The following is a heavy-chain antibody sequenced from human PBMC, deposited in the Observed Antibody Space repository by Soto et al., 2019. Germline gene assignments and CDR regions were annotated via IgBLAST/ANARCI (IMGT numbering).Heavy chain of an antibody. CDR2: IYYNGRT. D-gene: IGHD3-16*01. CDR3: ARGGAITDFYFDS. J-gene: IGHJ4*02. CDR1: SGSINNDYYY. V-gene: IGHV4-30-4*01. Sequence: SETLSLTCTVSSGSINNDYYYWSWIRQPPGRGLEWIGYIYYNGRTYYNPSLKSRFVISLDISKDQFSLRLTSVTAADTAVYYCARGGAITDFYFDSWGQGTLVTVSS.